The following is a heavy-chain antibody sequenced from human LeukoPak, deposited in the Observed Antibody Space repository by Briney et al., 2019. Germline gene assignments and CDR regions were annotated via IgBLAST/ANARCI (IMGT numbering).Heavy chain of an antibody. CDR2: IHYSGNT. J-gene: IGHJ4*02. Sequence: TSETLSLTCRISGDSIRRNYWSWIRQPPGKGLEWIGYIHYSGNTNYNPSLKSRVSISVDTSKNQFSLKLTSVTAADTAVYYCAAYRSGTHYNSYYFDDWGQGTLVIVSS. CDR1: GDSIRRNY. CDR3: AAYRSGTHYNSYYFDD. V-gene: IGHV4-59*08. D-gene: IGHD3-10*01.